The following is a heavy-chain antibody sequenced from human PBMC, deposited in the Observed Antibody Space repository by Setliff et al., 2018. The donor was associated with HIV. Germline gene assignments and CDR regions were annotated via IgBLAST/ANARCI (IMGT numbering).Heavy chain of an antibody. J-gene: IGHJ3*02. V-gene: IGHV1-3*01. CDR2: INSGNGNT. CDR1: GYTFTSYT. D-gene: IGHD5-12*01. Sequence: ASVKVSCKASGYTFTSYTMHWVRQAPGQRLEWMGWINSGNGNTKYSQKFQGRVTITRDISAITAYMELSSLISEDTAVYYCARNPDSGYDSGAFDIWGQGTMVTVSS. CDR3: ARNPDSGYDSGAFDI.